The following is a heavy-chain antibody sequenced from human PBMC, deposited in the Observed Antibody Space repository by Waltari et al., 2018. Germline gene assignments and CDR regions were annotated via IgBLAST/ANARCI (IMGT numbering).Heavy chain of an antibody. CDR1: GFVVSENY. Sequence: EVQLVESGGGLIQPGGSLRLSCAASGFVVSENYMTWVRQAPGRGLEWVSVLYSGGYSYYADSVKGRCTISSDTSKNTVYLQMNNLGAEDTAVYFCARGGGYYDNSGFYFFDYWGQGTLVTVSS. D-gene: IGHD3-22*01. V-gene: IGHV3-53*01. J-gene: IGHJ4*02. CDR3: ARGGGYYDNSGFYFFDY. CDR2: LYSGGYS.